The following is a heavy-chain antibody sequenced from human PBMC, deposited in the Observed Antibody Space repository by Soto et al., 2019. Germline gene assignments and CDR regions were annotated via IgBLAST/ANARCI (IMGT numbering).Heavy chain of an antibody. CDR3: VKGASRGRYYYYYGMDV. Sequence: QVQLVQSGAEVKNPGASVKVSCKVFGYTVNDFSIHWVRQAPGEGLEWMGGFDPEHGEAVYAQKCQGRVTMIDETSTDTAYMEHSKLRSEDTAVYYCVKGASRGRYYYYYGMDVWGQGTMVTVSS. D-gene: IGHD3-10*01. CDR2: FDPEHGEA. V-gene: IGHV1-24*01. CDR1: GYTVNDFS. J-gene: IGHJ6*02.